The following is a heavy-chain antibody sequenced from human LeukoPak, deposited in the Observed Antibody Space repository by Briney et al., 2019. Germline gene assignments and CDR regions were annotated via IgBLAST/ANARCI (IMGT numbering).Heavy chain of an antibody. Sequence: ASVKVSCKASGGTFSSYAISWVRQAPGQGLEWMGRIIPIFGTANYAQKFQGRVTITTDESTSTAYMELSSLRSEDTAVYYCARDGGKYYYDSSGYLEYFQHWGQGTLVTVSS. CDR3: ARDGGKYYYDSSGYLEYFQH. V-gene: IGHV1-69*05. D-gene: IGHD3-22*01. CDR1: GGTFSSYA. J-gene: IGHJ1*01. CDR2: IIPIFGTA.